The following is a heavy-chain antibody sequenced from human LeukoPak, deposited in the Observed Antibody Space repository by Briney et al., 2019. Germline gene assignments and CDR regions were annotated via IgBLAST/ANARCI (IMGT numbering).Heavy chain of an antibody. CDR2: IYHSGST. CDR1: GGSISSGDYS. CDR3: ATGGWMDSGSYYYDYGMDV. D-gene: IGHD3-10*01. Sequence: SETLSLTCTVSGGSISSGDYSWSWIRQPPGKGLEWIGYIYHSGSTYYNPSLKSRVTISVDRSKNQFSLKLSSVTAADTAVYCCATGGWMDSGSYYYDYGMDVWGQGTTVTVSS. J-gene: IGHJ6*02. V-gene: IGHV4-30-2*01.